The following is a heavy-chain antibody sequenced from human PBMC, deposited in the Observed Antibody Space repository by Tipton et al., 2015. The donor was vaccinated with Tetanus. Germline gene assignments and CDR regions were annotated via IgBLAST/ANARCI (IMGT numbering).Heavy chain of an antibody. V-gene: IGHV3-48*02. J-gene: IGHJ5*02. CDR1: GFNFKTLG. Sequence: SLRLSCAASGFNFKTLGINWVRQAPGKGLEWISYISSSGTTMYYADPVKGLFSISRDNSKNTVYLQMNSLRDEDTAVYYCAKDPASRGWFDPWGQGTLVSVSS. CDR3: AKDPASRGWFDP. CDR2: ISSSGTTM.